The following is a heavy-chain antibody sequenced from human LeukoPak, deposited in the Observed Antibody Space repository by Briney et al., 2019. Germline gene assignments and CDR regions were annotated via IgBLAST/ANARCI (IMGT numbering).Heavy chain of an antibody. CDR1: GGSISHYY. D-gene: IGHD3-3*01. J-gene: IGHJ4*02. CDR3: ARHGDSGSGYYDY. CDR2: IYYSGST. V-gene: IGHV4-59*08. Sequence: SETLSLTCTVSGGSISHYYWSWIRQPPGKGLEWIGFIYYSGSTNYNSSLKSRVTISVDTSKNQFSLKLSSVTAADTAVYCCARHGDSGSGYYDYWGQGTLVTVSS.